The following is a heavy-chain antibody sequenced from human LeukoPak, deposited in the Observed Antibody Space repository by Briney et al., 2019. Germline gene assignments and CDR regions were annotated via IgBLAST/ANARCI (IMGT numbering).Heavy chain of an antibody. CDR2: IYHSGST. J-gene: IGHJ6*03. CDR1: GGSISSSNW. D-gene: IGHD4-17*01. Sequence: SGTLSLTCAVSGGSISSSNWWSWVRQPPGKGLEWIEEIYHSGSTNYSPSLKSRVTISLDKSKNQCSLKLSSVTAADTAVYYCARANDFGDPLPRYMDVWGKGTTVTVSS. V-gene: IGHV4-4*02. CDR3: ARANDFGDPLPRYMDV.